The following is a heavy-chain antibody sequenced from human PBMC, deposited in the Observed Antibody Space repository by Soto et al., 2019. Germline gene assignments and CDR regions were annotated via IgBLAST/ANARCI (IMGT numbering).Heavy chain of an antibody. J-gene: IGHJ6*02. CDR2: LYNAGST. CDR3: ARDLWGYCGTDCYPLDV. V-gene: IGHV4-59*01. D-gene: IGHD2-21*02. Sequence: QVRLQESGPGLVKPSETLSLTCTVSGGSISRYYWSWIRQPPGKGLEWIGYLYNAGSTIYNPSLKSRVTISVDMSQNQFSLHLNYVTAADTAVYYCARDLWGYCGTDCYPLDVWGQGTTVTVSS. CDR1: GGSISRYY.